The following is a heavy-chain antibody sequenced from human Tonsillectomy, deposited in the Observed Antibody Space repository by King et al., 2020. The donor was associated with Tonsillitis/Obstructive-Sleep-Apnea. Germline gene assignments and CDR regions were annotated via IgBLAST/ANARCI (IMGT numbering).Heavy chain of an antibody. D-gene: IGHD3-3*01. CDR1: GYTFTSYA. Sequence: VQLVQSGAEVKKPGASVKVSCKASGYTFTSYAMHWVRQAPGQRLEWMGWLNAGNGNTKYSQKFQGRVTITRDTSASTAYMELSSLRAEDTAVYYCAIPWSGYYCFGYWGQGTLVTVSS. CDR3: AIPWSGYYCFGY. J-gene: IGHJ4*02. CDR2: LNAGNGNT. V-gene: IGHV1-3*01.